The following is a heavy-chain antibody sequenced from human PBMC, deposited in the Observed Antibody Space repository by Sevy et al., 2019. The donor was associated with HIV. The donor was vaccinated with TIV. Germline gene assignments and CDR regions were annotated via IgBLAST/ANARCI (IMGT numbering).Heavy chain of an antibody. Sequence: GGSLRLSCAASGFTFSDYYMSWIRQAPGKGLEWVPYISSSGSTIYYADSVKGRFTISRDNAKNSLYLQMNSLRAEDTAVYYCARALDIVVVVAATLRDAFDIWGQGTMVTVSS. CDR2: ISSSGSTI. CDR3: ARALDIVVVVAATLRDAFDI. D-gene: IGHD2-15*01. CDR1: GFTFSDYY. V-gene: IGHV3-11*04. J-gene: IGHJ3*02.